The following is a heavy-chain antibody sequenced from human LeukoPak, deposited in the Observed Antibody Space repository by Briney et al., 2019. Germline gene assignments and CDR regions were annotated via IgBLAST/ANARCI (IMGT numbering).Heavy chain of an antibody. D-gene: IGHD6-19*01. V-gene: IGHV3-9*01. CDR1: GFTFDDYA. Sequence: GGSLRLSCAASGFTFDDYAMHWVRHAPGKGLESVSSISWNSGSIGYAGSVKGRFTISRDNAKNSLYLQMNSLRAEDTALYYCAKGYSSGWLYFDYWGQGTLVTVSS. CDR3: AKGYSSGWLYFDY. CDR2: ISWNSGSI. J-gene: IGHJ4*02.